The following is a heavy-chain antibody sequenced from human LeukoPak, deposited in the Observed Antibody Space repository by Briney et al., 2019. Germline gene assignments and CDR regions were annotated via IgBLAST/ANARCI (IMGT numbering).Heavy chain of an antibody. V-gene: IGHV1-2*02. Sequence: ASVMVSCKASGYTFTGYYMHWVRQAPGQGLEWMGWINPNSGGTNYAQKFQGRVTMTRDTSISTAYMELSRLRSDDTAVYYCARDLGDIVATGYYYYYGMDVWGQGTTVTVSS. CDR2: INPNSGGT. CDR1: GYTFTGYY. CDR3: ARDLGDIVATGYYYYYGMDV. J-gene: IGHJ6*02. D-gene: IGHD5-12*01.